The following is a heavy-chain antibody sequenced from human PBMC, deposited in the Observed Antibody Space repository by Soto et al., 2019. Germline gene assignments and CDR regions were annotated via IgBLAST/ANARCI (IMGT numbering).Heavy chain of an antibody. CDR3: ARDQNGMDV. CDR2: VYRTGST. Sequence: PSETLSLTCAVSGGSISTSNWWSWVRQPPGKGLEWIGEVYRTGSTNYNPSLESRLTISVDKSKNQFSLKLTSVTAADTAVYYCARDQNGMDVWGQGTTVTVSS. J-gene: IGHJ6*02. V-gene: IGHV4-4*02. CDR1: GGSISTSNW.